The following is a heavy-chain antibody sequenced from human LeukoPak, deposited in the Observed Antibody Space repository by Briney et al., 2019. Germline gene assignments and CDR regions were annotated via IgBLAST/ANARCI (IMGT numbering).Heavy chain of an antibody. CDR2: INQDGSEK. CDR1: GFTFSSYW. CDR3: VRDGDDFNFDY. Sequence: GGSLRLSCAVSGFTFSSYWMNWVRQAPGKGLEWVANINQDGSEKYYVDSVKGRFTISRDNAKNSLYLQMNSLRAEDTAVYFCVRDGDDFNFDYWGQGSLVPVSS. D-gene: IGHD5-24*01. J-gene: IGHJ4*02. V-gene: IGHV3-7*01.